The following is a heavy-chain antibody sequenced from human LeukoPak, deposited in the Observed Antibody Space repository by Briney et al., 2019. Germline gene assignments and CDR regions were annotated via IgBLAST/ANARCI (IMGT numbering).Heavy chain of an antibody. Sequence: SETLSLTCTVSGGSVSSSNYFWGWIRQSPGKGLEWIGTIYYSGTTYYNPSLKSRVTTSVDRFNNQFSLKLTSVSAADTAIYFCARGSRGSFGELLTFDYWGQGILVTVSS. V-gene: IGHV4-39*07. J-gene: IGHJ4*02. CDR1: GGSVSSSNYF. D-gene: IGHD3-10*01. CDR3: ARGSRGSFGELLTFDY. CDR2: IYYSGTT.